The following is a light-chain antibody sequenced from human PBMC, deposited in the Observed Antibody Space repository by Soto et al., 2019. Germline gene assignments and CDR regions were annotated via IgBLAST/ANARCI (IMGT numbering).Light chain of an antibody. J-gene: IGKJ1*01. V-gene: IGKV3-20*01. CDR3: QQYGTSPWT. CDR1: QSISCIH. CDR2: IAS. Sequence: EIVLTQSPGTLSLFAGERATLSCRATQSISCIHLARYQQKPGQAPRRLIDIASRRATGIPDRFSGSRSGTDFKLNISRLEPKDSELYSSQQYGTSPWTCGGGTKVEIK.